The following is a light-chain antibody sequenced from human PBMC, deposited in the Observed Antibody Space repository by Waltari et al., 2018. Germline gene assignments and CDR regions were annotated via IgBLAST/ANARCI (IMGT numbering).Light chain of an antibody. Sequence: DIQMTQSPSSLSAFVGDRVTITCRASQIITNYLNWYQEKPGKAPKLLIYAASGLQGGVPSRFSGSGSGTDFTLTISSLPAEDSATYYCQQSYSTPYTFGQGPKLEI. V-gene: IGKV1-39*01. J-gene: IGKJ2*01. CDR2: AAS. CDR3: QQSYSTPYT. CDR1: QIITNY.